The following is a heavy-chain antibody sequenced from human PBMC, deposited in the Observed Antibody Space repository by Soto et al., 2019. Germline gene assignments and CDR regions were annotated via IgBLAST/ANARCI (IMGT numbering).Heavy chain of an antibody. CDR2: ISGSGGST. D-gene: IGHD2-21*02. CDR1: GFTFSSYS. V-gene: IGHV3-23*01. J-gene: IGHJ4*02. CDR3: ASKVVTAIPRPRWY. Sequence: GGSLRLSCAASGFTFSSYSMSCVRQAPGKGLEWVSAISGSGGSTYYADSVKGRFTISRDNSKNTLYLQMNSLRAEDTAVYYCASKVVTAIPRPRWYWGQGTLVTVSS.